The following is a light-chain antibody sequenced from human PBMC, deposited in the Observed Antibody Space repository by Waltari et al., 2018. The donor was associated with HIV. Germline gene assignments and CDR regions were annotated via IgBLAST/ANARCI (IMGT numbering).Light chain of an antibody. J-gene: IGKJ4*01. Sequence: TQSPATISVSPGGRVTVSCRASQNVDDKLAWSQQKPGQSPRLLIYHSSVRAAGVPTRFGGAGSATNFTLTITSLQSEDFALYFCQQYHHWPPLTFGGGSRVELK. CDR1: QNVDDK. V-gene: IGKV3D-15*01. CDR3: QQYHHWPPLT. CDR2: HSS.